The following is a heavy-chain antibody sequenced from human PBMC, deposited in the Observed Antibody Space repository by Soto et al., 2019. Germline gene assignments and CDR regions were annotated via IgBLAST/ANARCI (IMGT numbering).Heavy chain of an antibody. CDR1: GGSISSSSYY. D-gene: IGHD3-10*01. Sequence: SETLSLTCTVSGGSISSSSYYWGWIRQPPGKGLEWIGSIYYSGSTYYNPSLKSRVTISVDTSKNQFSLKLSSVTAADTAVYYCARPLLWFGDFDPWGQGTLVTVSS. CDR3: ARPLLWFGDFDP. V-gene: IGHV4-39*01. J-gene: IGHJ5*02. CDR2: IYYSGST.